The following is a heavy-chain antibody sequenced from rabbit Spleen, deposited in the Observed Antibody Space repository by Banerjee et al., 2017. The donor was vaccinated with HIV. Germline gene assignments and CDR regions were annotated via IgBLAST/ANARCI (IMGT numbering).Heavy chain of an antibody. CDR3: ARDTGSSFSSYGMDL. D-gene: IGHD8-1*01. CDR1: GFSFSTNYD. Sequence: QQLEESGGGLVKPGTSLTLICTASGFSFSTNYDMCWVRQAPGKGLEWIGCIYTGNGKNYYASWAKGRFTISKASSTTVTLRMTSLTAADRATYFCARDTGSSFSSYGMDLWGPGTLVTVS. CDR2: IYTGNGKN. V-gene: IGHV1S40*01. J-gene: IGHJ6*01.